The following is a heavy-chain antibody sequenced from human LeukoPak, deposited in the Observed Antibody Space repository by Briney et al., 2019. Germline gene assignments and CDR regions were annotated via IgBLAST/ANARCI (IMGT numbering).Heavy chain of an antibody. CDR3: ARGSSSVSTRFDP. D-gene: IGHD6-6*01. CDR2: IWYDGSNK. Sequence: GGSLRLSCAASGFTFSSYGMHWVRQAPGKGLEWVAVIWYDGSNKYYADSVKGRFTISRDNSKNTLYLQMNSLRAEDTAVCYCARGSSSVSTRFDPWGQGTLVTVSS. V-gene: IGHV3-33*01. J-gene: IGHJ5*02. CDR1: GFTFSSYG.